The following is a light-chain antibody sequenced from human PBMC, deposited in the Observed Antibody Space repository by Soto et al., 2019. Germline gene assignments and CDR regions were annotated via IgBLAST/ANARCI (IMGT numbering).Light chain of an antibody. CDR2: VAS. V-gene: IGKV1-17*01. Sequence: DIKMTQSPSSLSAAVGDRVTITCRASQGIRNDLAWYQQKAGKAPKRLIYVASIMQSGVPSRFSGSGSGTEFTLTINSLQPEDFATYFCLQHDSYPLTFGQGTRLE. CDR3: LQHDSYPLT. J-gene: IGKJ5*01. CDR1: QGIRND.